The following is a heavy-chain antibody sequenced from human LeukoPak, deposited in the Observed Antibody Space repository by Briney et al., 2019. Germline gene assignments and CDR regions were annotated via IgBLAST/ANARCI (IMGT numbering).Heavy chain of an antibody. V-gene: IGHV3-33*01. CDR1: GFTFRNYG. CDR2: IWYDGSNK. J-gene: IGHJ6*02. Sequence: GGSLRLSCAASGFTFRNYGMNWVRQAPGKGLEWVTIIWYDGSNKYYADSVKGRFIISRDNSKNTLYLQMNSLRAEDTAVYYCARDFWNGMDVWGQGTTVTVSS. CDR3: ARDFWNGMDV. D-gene: IGHD3-3*01.